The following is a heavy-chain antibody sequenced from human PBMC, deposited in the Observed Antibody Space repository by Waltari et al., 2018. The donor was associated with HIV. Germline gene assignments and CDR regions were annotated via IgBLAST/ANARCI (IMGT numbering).Heavy chain of an antibody. D-gene: IGHD1-1*01. J-gene: IGHJ5*02. CDR1: VESFRGFH. Sequence: QVQLQQWGTRLLKPSETLSLTCAGYVESFRGFHWTWIRQSPGQGLEWIGDINHSGVTNYNPSLKSRVAISADASKNQFSLSLSSVTAADTAVYYCARRDDGRRFNYNGNWFDPWGQGTLVTVS. CDR3: ARRDDGRRFNYNGNWFDP. V-gene: IGHV4-34*01. CDR2: INHSGVT.